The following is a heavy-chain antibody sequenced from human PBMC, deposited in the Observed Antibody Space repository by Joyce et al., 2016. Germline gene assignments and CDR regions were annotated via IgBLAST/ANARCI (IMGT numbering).Heavy chain of an antibody. D-gene: IGHD5-18*01. V-gene: IGHV4-38-2*01. CDR1: GQSFDLQNF. CDR2: VYFNVIT. J-gene: IGHJ2*01. Sequence: QVQLQESGPGLVKPSETLSLTCGVSGQSFDLQNFWGWIRQPTGKGLGWIGHVYFNVITHYSPSLKSRVTISVDTSNNEFALSLIAVTAADTAVYFCARRPYNVHTSLGSDWYFDLWGRGTLVTVSS. CDR3: ARRPYNVHTSLGSDWYFDL.